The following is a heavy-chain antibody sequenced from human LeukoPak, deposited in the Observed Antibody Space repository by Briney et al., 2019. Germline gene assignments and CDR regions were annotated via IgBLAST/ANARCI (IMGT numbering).Heavy chain of an antibody. CDR3: ARLPAYCSSTSCYYDY. J-gene: IGHJ4*02. V-gene: IGHV3-30*02. Sequence: GGSLRLSCAASGFTFSSYGMHWVRQAPGKGLEWVAFIRYDGSNKYYADSVKGRFTISRDNSKNSLFLQMNSLRAEDTAVYYCARLPAYCSSTSCYYDYWGQGTLVTVSS. CDR1: GFTFSSYG. CDR2: IRYDGSNK. D-gene: IGHD2-2*01.